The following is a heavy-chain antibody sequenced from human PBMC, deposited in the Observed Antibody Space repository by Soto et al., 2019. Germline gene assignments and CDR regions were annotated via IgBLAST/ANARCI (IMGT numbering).Heavy chain of an antibody. CDR2: ISYDGSNK. Sequence: PXGSRRLSCAAAGFTFSSYCMHWVRQAPGKGLEWVAVISYDGSNKYYADSVKGRFTISRDNSKNTLYLQMNSLRAEDTAVYYCAKDYNYYDYYYYGMDFWGQGTTVTVPS. CDR1: GFTFSSYC. CDR3: AKDYNYYDYYYYGMDF. V-gene: IGHV3-30*18. D-gene: IGHD3-22*01. J-gene: IGHJ6*02.